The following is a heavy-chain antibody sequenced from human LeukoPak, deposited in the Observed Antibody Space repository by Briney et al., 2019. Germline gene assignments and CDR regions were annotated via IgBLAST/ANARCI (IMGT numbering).Heavy chain of an antibody. V-gene: IGHV1-2*02. CDR3: ARGIRGPGYYYYYMDV. Sequence: GASVKVSCKASGYTFTGYYMHWVRQAPGQGLEWMGWINPNSGGTNYAQKFQGRVTMTTDTSTSTAYMELRSLRSDDTAVYYCARGIRGPGYYYYYMDVWGKGTTVTVSS. CDR1: GYTFTGYY. CDR2: INPNSGGT. J-gene: IGHJ6*03.